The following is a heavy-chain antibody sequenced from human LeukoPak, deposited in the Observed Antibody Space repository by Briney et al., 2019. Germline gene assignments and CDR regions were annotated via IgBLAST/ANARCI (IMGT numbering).Heavy chain of an antibody. CDR2: ISGSGGST. CDR1: GFTFSSYA. Sequence: GGSLRLSCAASGFTFSSYAMSWVRQAPGKGLEWVSAISGSGGSTYYADSVKGRFTISRDNSKNTLYLQMNSLRAEDTAVYYCAKSYWGITIFGVVTSGAFDIWGQGTMVTVSS. D-gene: IGHD3-3*01. CDR3: AKSYWGITIFGVVTSGAFDI. J-gene: IGHJ3*02. V-gene: IGHV3-23*01.